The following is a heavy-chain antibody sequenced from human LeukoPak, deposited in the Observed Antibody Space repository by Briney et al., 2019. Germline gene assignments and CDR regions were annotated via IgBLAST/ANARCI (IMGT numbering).Heavy chain of an antibody. CDR2: IIPIFGTA. V-gene: IGHV1-69*06. D-gene: IGHD2-2*01. J-gene: IGHJ4*01. CDR3: ARGGVVPAAMIFSAFDY. Sequence: SVKVSCKASGGTFSSYAISWVRQAPGQGLEWMGGIIPIFGTANYAQKFQGRVTITADKSTSTAYMELSSLRSEDTAVYYCARGGVVPAAMIFSAFDYWGQEPWSPSPQ. CDR1: GGTFSSYA.